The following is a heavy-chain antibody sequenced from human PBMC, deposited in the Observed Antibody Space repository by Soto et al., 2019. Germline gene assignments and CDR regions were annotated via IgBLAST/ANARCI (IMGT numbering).Heavy chain of an antibody. D-gene: IGHD5-12*01. CDR3: ASGVEVATKFDY. Sequence: QVQLQESGPGLVKPSETLSLTCTVSGGSISSYYWSWIRQPPGKGLEWIGYIYYSGSPNYNPSLRSRLTIPVDTPKNQFSLKLSSVTAADTAVYYCASGVEVATKFDYWGQGTLVTVSS. J-gene: IGHJ4*02. CDR2: IYYSGSP. V-gene: IGHV4-59*08. CDR1: GGSISSYY.